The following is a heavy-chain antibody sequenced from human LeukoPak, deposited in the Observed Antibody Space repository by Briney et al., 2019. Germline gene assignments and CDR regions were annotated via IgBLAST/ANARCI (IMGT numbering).Heavy chain of an antibody. V-gene: IGHV4-34*01. CDR3: ARGRYYAGIAVAGSPFDY. CDR2: INHSGST. J-gene: IGHJ4*02. Sequence: SETLSLTCAVYGGSFSGYYWSWIRQPPGKGLEWIWEINHSGSTNYNPSLKSRVTISVDTSKSQFSLKLSSVTAADTAVYYCARGRYYAGIAVAGSPFDYWGQGTLVTVSS. D-gene: IGHD6-19*01. CDR1: GGSFSGYY.